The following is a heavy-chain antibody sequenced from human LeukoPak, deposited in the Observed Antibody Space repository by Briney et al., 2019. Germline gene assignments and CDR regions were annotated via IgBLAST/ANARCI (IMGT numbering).Heavy chain of an antibody. Sequence: ASVKVSCKVSGYTLTELSMHWVRQAPGKGLEWMGGFDPEDGETIYAQKFQERVTITRDMSTSTAYMELSSLRSEDTAVYYCAASRPGGGSVRIPHYWGQGTLVTVSS. V-gene: IGHV1-24*01. CDR3: AASRPGGGSVRIPHY. J-gene: IGHJ4*02. D-gene: IGHD1-14*01. CDR1: GYTLTELS. CDR2: FDPEDGET.